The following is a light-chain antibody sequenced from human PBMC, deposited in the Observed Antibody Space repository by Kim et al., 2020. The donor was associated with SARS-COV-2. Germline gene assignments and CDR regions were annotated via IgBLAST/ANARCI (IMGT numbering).Light chain of an antibody. Sequence: VDPGKTARITCGGDNIRSKSVHWYQQKPGQAPVLVIYSDSDRPSGIPERFSGSNSGNTATLTISRVEAGDEADYYCQVWDSSSDVVFGGGTQLTVL. J-gene: IGLJ2*01. CDR1: NIRSKS. CDR2: SDS. V-gene: IGLV3-21*04. CDR3: QVWDSSSDVV.